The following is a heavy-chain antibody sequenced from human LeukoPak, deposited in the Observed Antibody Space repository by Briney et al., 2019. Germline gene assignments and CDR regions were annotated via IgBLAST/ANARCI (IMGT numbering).Heavy chain of an antibody. CDR1: GYTFTGYY. D-gene: IGHD3-3*01. V-gene: IGHV1-2*02. CDR2: INPNSGGT. J-gene: IGHJ4*02. Sequence: ASVKVSCKASGYTFTGYYMHWVRQAPGQGLEWMGWINPNSGGTNYAQKFQGRVTMTRDTSISTAYMELSRLRSDDTAVYSCARGLYYDFWSGYPYFDYWGQGTLVTVSS. CDR3: ARGLYYDFWSGYPYFDY.